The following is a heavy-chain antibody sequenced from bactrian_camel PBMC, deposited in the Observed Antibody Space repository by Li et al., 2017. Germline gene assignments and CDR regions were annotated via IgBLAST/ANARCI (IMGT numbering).Heavy chain of an antibody. Sequence: QVQLVESGGGLVQPGGSLRLSCAASGFAFSSYYINWVRQAPAKGLEWVSTIYSTGSATYYPDSVKGRFTISRDNAKNTLYLQMNSLKPEDAATYYCAADSPLGDYCDTDYINWGQGTQVTVS. CDR2: IYSTGSAT. D-gene: IGHD3*01. CDR1: GFAFSSYY. J-gene: IGHJ4*01. CDR3: AADSPLGDYCDTDYIN. V-gene: IGHV3S6*01.